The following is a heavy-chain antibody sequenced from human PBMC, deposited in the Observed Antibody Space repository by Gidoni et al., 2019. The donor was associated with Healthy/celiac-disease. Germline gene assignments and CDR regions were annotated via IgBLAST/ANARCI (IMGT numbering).Heavy chain of an antibody. V-gene: IGHV4-59*01. CDR3: ARGGYSYGYAFDY. Sequence: QVQLQESGPGLVKPSATLSLTCTVSGGSISSYYWSGIRQPPGKGLEWSGYISYSGSTHYNPSLKSRVTISVDTSKNQFSLKLSSVTAADTAVYYCARGGYSYGYAFDYWGQGTLVTVSS. CDR1: GGSISSYY. CDR2: ISYSGST. J-gene: IGHJ4*02. D-gene: IGHD5-18*01.